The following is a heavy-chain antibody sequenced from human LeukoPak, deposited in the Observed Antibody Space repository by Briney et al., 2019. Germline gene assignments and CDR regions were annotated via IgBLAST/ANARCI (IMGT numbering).Heavy chain of an antibody. CDR1: GFTFSHYG. D-gene: IGHD4-11*01. Sequence: PGGSLRLSCAASGFTFSHYGMHWVRQTPGGGLEGGAVIWSDGSDKYYAKSVKGRFTISRDNSKNSLFLQMNSLRAEDTAVYYCAKDAQRGFDYSNSLQNWGQGILVTVSS. CDR2: IWSDGSDK. V-gene: IGHV3-33*06. CDR3: AKDAQRGFDYSNSLQN. J-gene: IGHJ1*01.